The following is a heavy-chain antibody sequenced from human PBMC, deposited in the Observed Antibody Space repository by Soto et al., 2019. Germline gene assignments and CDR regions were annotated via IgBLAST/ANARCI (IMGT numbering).Heavy chain of an antibody. D-gene: IGHD6-13*01. CDR3: GRAGMGGAAADV. J-gene: IGHJ6*02. V-gene: IGHV3-74*01. Sequence: EVQLVESGGGLVQPGGSLRLSCAASGYIFSNYWLHWVRQAPGKGLVWVSRVNSDGSSTTYADSVKGRFTISRDNAKNTLYLQMNSLRVEDTAVYYCGRAGMGGAAADVWGQGTTVTVSS. CDR2: VNSDGSST. CDR1: GYIFSNYW.